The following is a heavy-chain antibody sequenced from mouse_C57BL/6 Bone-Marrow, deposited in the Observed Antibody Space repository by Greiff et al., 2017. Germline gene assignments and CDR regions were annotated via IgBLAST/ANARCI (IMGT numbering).Heavy chain of an antibody. J-gene: IGHJ3*01. CDR2: IYPGSGNT. D-gene: IGHD1-1*01. Sequence: VQLQQSGPELVKPGASVKISCKASGYSFTSYYIHWVKQRPGQGLEWIGWIYPGSGNTKYNEKFKGKATLTADTSSSTAYMQLSSLTSEDSAIYYCARETITTGVAYWGQGTLGTVSA. V-gene: IGHV1-66*01. CDR1: GYSFTSYY. CDR3: ARETITTGVAY.